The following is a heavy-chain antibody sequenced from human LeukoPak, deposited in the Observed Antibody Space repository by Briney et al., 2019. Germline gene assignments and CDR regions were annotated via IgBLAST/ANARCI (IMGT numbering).Heavy chain of an antibody. J-gene: IGHJ4*02. Sequence: GGSLRHSCAASGFTFSNAWMNWVRQAPGKGLEWVSRIKSKTDGGTTDYVAPVKGRFTISRDDSKNTLYLQVNSLNTEDTAVYYCTTGNWGSFSYWGQGTLVTVSS. CDR3: TTGNWGSFSY. D-gene: IGHD7-27*01. V-gene: IGHV3-15*01. CDR2: IKSKTDGGTT. CDR1: GFTFSNAW.